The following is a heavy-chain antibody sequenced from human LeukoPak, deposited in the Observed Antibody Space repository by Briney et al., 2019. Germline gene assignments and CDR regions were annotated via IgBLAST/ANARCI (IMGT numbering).Heavy chain of an antibody. J-gene: IGHJ4*02. V-gene: IGHV4-34*01. CDR1: GGSFSGYY. CDR2: INHSGST. D-gene: IGHD3-10*01. Sequence: SETLSLACAVYGGSFSGYYWSWIGQPPGKGLEWIGEINHSGSTNYNPSLKSRVTISVDTSKNQFSLKLSSVTAADTAVYYCARLRSYYYGSGSDWGQGTLVTVSS. CDR3: ARLRSYYYGSGSD.